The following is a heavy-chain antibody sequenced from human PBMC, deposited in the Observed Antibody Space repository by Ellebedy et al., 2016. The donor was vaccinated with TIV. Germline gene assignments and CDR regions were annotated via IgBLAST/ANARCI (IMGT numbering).Heavy chain of an antibody. Sequence: SETLSLTXTVSGGSISSSSYYWGWIRQPPGKGLEWIGSIYYSGSTYYNPSLKSRVTISVDTSKNQFSLKLSSVTAADTAVYYCARLGGDYWGQGTLVTVSS. J-gene: IGHJ4*02. CDR2: IYYSGST. CDR3: ARLGGDY. V-gene: IGHV4-39*07. CDR1: GGSISSSSYY.